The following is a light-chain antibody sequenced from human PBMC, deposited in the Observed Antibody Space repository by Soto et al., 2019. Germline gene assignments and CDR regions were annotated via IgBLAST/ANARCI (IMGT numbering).Light chain of an antibody. CDR2: TNN. V-gene: IGLV1-44*01. CDR1: TSNIGGDS. J-gene: IGLJ3*02. Sequence: QSVLTQPPSAPGTPGQRVTISCSGSTSNIGGDSVNWYQHLPGTAPKLLIHTNNLRPSGVPDRFSGSKSGSSASLAISGLQSEDEADYYCAAWEDKLTSPVFGGGTKLTV. CDR3: AAWEDKLTSPV.